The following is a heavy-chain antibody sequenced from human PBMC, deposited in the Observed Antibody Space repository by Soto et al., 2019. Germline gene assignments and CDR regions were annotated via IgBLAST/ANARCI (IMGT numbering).Heavy chain of an antibody. V-gene: IGHV5-51*01. Sequence: GESLKISCKGSGYSFTSYWIGWVRQMPGKGLEWMGIIYPGDSDTRYSPSFQGQVTISADKSISTAYLQWSSLKASDTAMYYCARLALGITIFGVVGTGNWFDPWGQGTLVTVSS. CDR2: IYPGDSDT. CDR3: ARLALGITIFGVVGTGNWFDP. CDR1: GYSFTSYW. J-gene: IGHJ5*02. D-gene: IGHD3-3*01.